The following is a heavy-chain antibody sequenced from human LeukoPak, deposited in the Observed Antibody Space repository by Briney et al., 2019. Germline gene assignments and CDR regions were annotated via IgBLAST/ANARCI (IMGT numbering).Heavy chain of an antibody. CDR3: ARASGYYGSGSPYFDN. D-gene: IGHD3-10*01. CDR2: IYHSGST. V-gene: IGHV4-30-2*01. J-gene: IGHJ4*02. Sequence: PSETLSLTCAVSGGSIRTGDYSGNWVRQPPGRGLEWIGYIYHSGSTYYAPSLKSRVAISVNRSKNQFSLKLTSVTAADTAVYYCARASGYYGSGSPYFDNWGQGTLVTVSS. CDR1: GGSIRTGDYS.